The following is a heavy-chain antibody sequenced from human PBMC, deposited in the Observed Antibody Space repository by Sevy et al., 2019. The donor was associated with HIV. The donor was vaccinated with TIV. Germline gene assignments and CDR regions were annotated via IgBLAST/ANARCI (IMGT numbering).Heavy chain of an antibody. V-gene: IGHV3-15*01. CDR3: ATAPGYYDSAPFDY. CDR1: GLTFNNAW. Sequence: GGSLRLSCAVSGLTFNNAWMNWVRQAPGTGLQWVGLIKSKIDGAKTEYAAPVEGRFTISRVDSKNTLFLQMNSLKIEDTAVYYCATAPGYYDSAPFDYWGPGTLVTVSS. D-gene: IGHD3-9*01. CDR2: IKSKIDGAKT. J-gene: IGHJ4*02.